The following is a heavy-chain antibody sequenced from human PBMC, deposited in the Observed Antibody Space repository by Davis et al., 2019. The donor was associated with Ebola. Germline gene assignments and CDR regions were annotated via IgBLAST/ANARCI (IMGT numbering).Heavy chain of an antibody. CDR3: ARGVFVDYYYYMDV. V-gene: IGHV4-59*12. CDR2: IYYSGST. CDR1: GGSINSYY. D-gene: IGHD2-21*01. J-gene: IGHJ6*03. Sequence: SETLSLTCTVSGGSINSYYWSWIRQPPGKGLEWIGYIYYSGSTNYNSSLKSRVTISVDTSKNQFSLKLSSVTAADTAVYYCARGVFVDYYYYMDVWGKGTTVTVSS.